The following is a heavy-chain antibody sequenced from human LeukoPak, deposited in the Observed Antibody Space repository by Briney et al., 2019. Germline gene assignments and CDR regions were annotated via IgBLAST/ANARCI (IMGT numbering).Heavy chain of an antibody. CDR2: MSGSGGMT. D-gene: IGHD3-22*01. CDR1: GFTFSSSA. Sequence: GGSLRLSCAASGFTFSSSAMSWVRQPPGKGLEWVSAMSGSGGMTYSADSVKGRFTMSRDNSKETLYLQMNSLRAEDTAVYYCAKGPFFYYDASGYNYFDFWGQGTLVTVSS. J-gene: IGHJ4*02. CDR3: AKGPFFYYDASGYNYFDF. V-gene: IGHV3-23*01.